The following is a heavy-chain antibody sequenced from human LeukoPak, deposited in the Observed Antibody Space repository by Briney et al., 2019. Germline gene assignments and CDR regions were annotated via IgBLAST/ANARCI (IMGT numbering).Heavy chain of an antibody. CDR1: GGTFISYA. J-gene: IGHJ5*02. CDR2: IIPIFGTA. CDR3: ARDLKIHIAVAGWEENWFDP. D-gene: IGHD6-19*01. Sequence: SVKVSCKASGGTFISYAISWVRQAPGQGLEWMGGIIPIFGTANYAQKFQGRVTITADKSTSTAYMELSCLRSEDTAVYYCARDLKIHIAVAGWEENWFDPWGQGTLVTVSS. V-gene: IGHV1-69*06.